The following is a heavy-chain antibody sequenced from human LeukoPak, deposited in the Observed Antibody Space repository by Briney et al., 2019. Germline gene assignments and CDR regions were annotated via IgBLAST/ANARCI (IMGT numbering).Heavy chain of an antibody. J-gene: IGHJ4*02. V-gene: IGHV3-48*01. CDR1: GFTFSSYS. D-gene: IGHD1-14*01. CDR3: AKDLPVDY. Sequence: GGSLRLSCAASGFTFSSYSMNWVRQAPGKGLEWVSYISSSSSTIYYADSVKGRFTISRDNSKNTLYLQMNSLRAEDTAVYYCAKDLPVDYWGQGTLVTVSS. CDR2: ISSSSSTI.